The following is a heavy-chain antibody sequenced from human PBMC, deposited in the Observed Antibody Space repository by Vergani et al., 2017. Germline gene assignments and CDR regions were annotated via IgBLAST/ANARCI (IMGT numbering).Heavy chain of an antibody. Sequence: QVQLVQSGAEVKKPGSSVKVSCKASGGTFSSYTISWVRQAPGQGLEWMGWINPNSGGTNYAQKFQGRVTMTRDTSISTAYMELSRLRSDDTAVYYCARGESTVTTSPLGYWGQGTLVTVSS. D-gene: IGHD4-17*01. V-gene: IGHV1-2*02. CDR1: GGTFSSYT. J-gene: IGHJ4*02. CDR2: INPNSGGT. CDR3: ARGESTVTTSPLGY.